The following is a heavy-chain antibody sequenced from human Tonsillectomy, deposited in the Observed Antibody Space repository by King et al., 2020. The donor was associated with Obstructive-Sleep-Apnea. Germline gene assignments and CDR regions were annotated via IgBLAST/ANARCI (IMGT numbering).Heavy chain of an antibody. V-gene: IGHV1-8*01. CDR1: GYTFTNYD. D-gene: IGHD5-12*01. CDR3: ARRSGYFYFDY. CDR2: MSPNSGDT. Sequence: VQLVESGAEVKKPGASVKVSCKASGYTFTNYDINWVRQATGQGLEWMGWMSPNSGDTGYAQKFQGRVTMTRNTSKSTAYMELSTLRSEDTAVYYCARRSGYFYFDYWGQGTLVTVSS. J-gene: IGHJ4*02.